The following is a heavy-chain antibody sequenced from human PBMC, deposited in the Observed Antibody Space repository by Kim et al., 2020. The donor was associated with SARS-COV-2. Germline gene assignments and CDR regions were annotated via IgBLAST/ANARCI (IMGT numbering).Heavy chain of an antibody. V-gene: IGHV1-46*01. CDR1: GYTFTIYY. Sequence: ASVKVSCKASGYTFTIYYIHWVRQAPGQGLEWMGIINPSGGSTSYAQKFQGRVTMTRDTSTSTVYMELSSLRSEDTAVYYCARDSTGIRARFDPWGQGTLVTVSS. J-gene: IGHJ5*02. CDR2: INPSGGST. CDR3: ARDSTGIRARFDP. D-gene: IGHD6-13*01.